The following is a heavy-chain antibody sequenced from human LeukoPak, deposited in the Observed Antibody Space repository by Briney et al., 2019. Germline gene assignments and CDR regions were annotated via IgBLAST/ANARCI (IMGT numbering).Heavy chain of an antibody. CDR3: ARDDCGSTTCYGDY. CDR1: GFTFSSYA. Sequence: PGGSLRLSCAASGFTFSSYAMSWVRQAPGKGLEWVSYISSSGSTIYYADSVKGRFTISRDNAKNSLYLQMNSLRAEDTAVYYCARDDCGSTTCYGDYWGQGTLVTVSS. CDR2: ISSSGSTI. V-gene: IGHV3-48*01. D-gene: IGHD2-2*01. J-gene: IGHJ4*02.